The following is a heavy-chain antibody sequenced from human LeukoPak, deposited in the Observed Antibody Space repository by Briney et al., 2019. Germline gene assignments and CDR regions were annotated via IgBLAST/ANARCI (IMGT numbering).Heavy chain of an antibody. D-gene: IGHD3-22*01. CDR1: GFPFSDVW. V-gene: IGHV3-15*01. Sequence: GGSLRLSCAASGFPFSDVWMRWVRQAPGKWLEWVGRIKRKTDGGTADYAAPVQCRFTFSRDDSKNTLYIQMNSLKTEDTAVYYCTTDWYYYDSSGYYPIFWGQGTLVTVSS. CDR3: TTDWYYYDSSGYYPIF. CDR2: IKRKTDGGTA. J-gene: IGHJ4*02.